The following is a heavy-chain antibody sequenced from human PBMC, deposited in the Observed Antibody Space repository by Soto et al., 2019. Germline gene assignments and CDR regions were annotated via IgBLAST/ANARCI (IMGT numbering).Heavy chain of an antibody. CDR1: GGSISGYY. D-gene: IGHD1-26*01. V-gene: IGHV4-4*07. J-gene: IGHJ4*01. Sequence: PSETLSLTCTVSGGSISGYYWSWIRQPAGKGLEWIGRIYTSGRTNYNTSLKSRVTMSVDTSKNQFSLKLSSVTAADTAVYYCARGGMGPTTYFDYWGLGTQVTVSS. CDR2: IYTSGRT. CDR3: ARGGMGPTTYFDY.